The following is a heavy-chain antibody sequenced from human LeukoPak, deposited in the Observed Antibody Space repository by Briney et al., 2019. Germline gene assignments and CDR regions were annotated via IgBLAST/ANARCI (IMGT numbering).Heavy chain of an antibody. Sequence: TLSLTCTVSGGSISSGGYYWSWIRQHPGKGLEWIGYIYYSGSTYYNPSLKSRVTISVDTSKNQFSLKLSSVTAADTAVYYCARGVRYDFWSGYDAPYFDYWGQGTLVTVSS. J-gene: IGHJ4*02. D-gene: IGHD3-3*01. CDR2: IYYSGST. CDR1: GGSISSGGYY. V-gene: IGHV4-31*03. CDR3: ARGVRYDFWSGYDAPYFDY.